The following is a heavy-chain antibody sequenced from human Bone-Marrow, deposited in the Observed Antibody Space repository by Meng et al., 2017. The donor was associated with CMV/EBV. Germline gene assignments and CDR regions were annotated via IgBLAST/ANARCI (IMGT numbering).Heavy chain of an antibody. CDR2: ISGSGGST. D-gene: IGHD3-10*01. CDR3: AKDRWFGETVNWFDP. CDR1: GFTFSSYA. J-gene: IGHJ5*02. V-gene: IGHV3-23*01. Sequence: GESLKISCAASGFTFSSYAMSWVRQAPGKGLEWVSAISGSGGSTYYADSVKGRFTISRDNSKNTLYLQMNSLRAEDTAVYYCAKDRWFGETVNWFDPGGQGNLVTVSS.